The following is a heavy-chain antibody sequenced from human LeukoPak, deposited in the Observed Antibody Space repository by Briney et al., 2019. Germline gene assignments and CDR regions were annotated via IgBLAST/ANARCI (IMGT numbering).Heavy chain of an antibody. Sequence: PSETLSLTCAVYGGSFSGYYWSWIRQPPGKGLEWIGEINHSGSTNYNPSLKGRVTISVDTFKNQFSLKLSSVTAADTAVYYCARDPPGEYYYDSSGAWGQGILVTVSS. D-gene: IGHD3-22*01. CDR1: GGSFSGYY. CDR3: ARDPPGEYYYDSSGA. J-gene: IGHJ5*02. CDR2: INHSGST. V-gene: IGHV4-34*01.